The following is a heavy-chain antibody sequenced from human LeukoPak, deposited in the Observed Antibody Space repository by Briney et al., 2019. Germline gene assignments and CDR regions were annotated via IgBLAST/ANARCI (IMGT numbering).Heavy chain of an antibody. Sequence: ASVKVSFKASGYTFTSYGSSWVRQAPGQGLEWMGWINAYNGNTNYAQKLQGRVTMTTDTSTSKAYMELRSLRSGATTAHFCCSELHIVGAPRFDPWGQGTLVTVSS. V-gene: IGHV1-18*01. J-gene: IGHJ5*02. CDR2: INAYNGNT. CDR3: CSELHIVGAPRFDP. CDR1: GYTFTSYG. D-gene: IGHD1-26*01.